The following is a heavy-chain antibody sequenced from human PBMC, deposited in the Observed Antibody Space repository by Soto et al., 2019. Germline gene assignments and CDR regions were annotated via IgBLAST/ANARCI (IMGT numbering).Heavy chain of an antibody. Sequence: SETLSLTCTVSGGSISSSSYYWGWIRQPPGKGLEWIGSIYYSGSTYYNPSLKSRVTISVDTSKNQFSLKLSSVTAADTAVYYCARQPGYSYGRPDYWGQGTLVTVSS. D-gene: IGHD5-18*01. J-gene: IGHJ4*02. CDR1: GGSISSSSYY. CDR2: IYYSGST. V-gene: IGHV4-39*01. CDR3: ARQPGYSYGRPDY.